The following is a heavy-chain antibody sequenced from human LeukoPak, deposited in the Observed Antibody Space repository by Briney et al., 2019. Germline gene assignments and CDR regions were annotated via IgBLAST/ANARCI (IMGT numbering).Heavy chain of an antibody. Sequence: PSETLSLSCTVSGGSISSSSYYWGWIRQPPGKGLEWIGTIYYSGSTYYNPSLKSRVTISVDTSKNQFSLKLSSVTAADTAVYYCARVGLQLEGDYWGQGTLVTVSS. D-gene: IGHD2-2*01. CDR3: ARVGLQLEGDY. CDR2: IYYSGST. CDR1: GGSISSSSYY. J-gene: IGHJ4*02. V-gene: IGHV4-39*07.